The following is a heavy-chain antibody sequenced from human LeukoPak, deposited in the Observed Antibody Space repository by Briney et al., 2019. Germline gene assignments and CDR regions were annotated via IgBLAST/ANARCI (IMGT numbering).Heavy chain of an antibody. J-gene: IGHJ2*01. CDR3: ARAVYCSGGGCFWYFDL. Sequence: GGSLRLSCAASGFTFSSYAMHWVRQAPGKGLECVAVISYDGSNKYYADSVKGRFTISRDNAKKSLYLQMNSLRAEDTAVYYCARAVYCSGGGCFWYFDLWGRGTLVTVSS. D-gene: IGHD2-15*01. CDR2: ISYDGSNK. V-gene: IGHV3-30*04. CDR1: GFTFSSYA.